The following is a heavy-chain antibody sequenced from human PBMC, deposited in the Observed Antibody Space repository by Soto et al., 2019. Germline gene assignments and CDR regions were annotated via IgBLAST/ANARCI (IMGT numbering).Heavy chain of an antibody. V-gene: IGHV3-23*01. CDR1: GFTFSSYA. CDR2: ISGSGGST. CDR3: AKKLGYYDSSGYLFDY. J-gene: IGHJ4*02. Sequence: PGGSLRLSCAASGFTFSSYAMSWVRQAPGKGLEWVSAISGSGGSTYYADSVKGRFTISRDNSKNTLYLQTNSLRAEDTAVYYCAKKLGYYDSSGYLFDYWGQGTLVTVSS. D-gene: IGHD3-22*01.